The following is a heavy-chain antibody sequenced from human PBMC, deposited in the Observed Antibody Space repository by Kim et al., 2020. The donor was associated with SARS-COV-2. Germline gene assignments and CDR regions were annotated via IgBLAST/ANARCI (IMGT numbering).Heavy chain of an antibody. J-gene: IGHJ4*02. CDR3: ARDPSSVLYGEDC. V-gene: IGHV3-11*01. D-gene: IGHD6-19*01. Sequence: YYADYVTGRFTISKHNAKNSLYLQMTSLRAENAAVYYCARDPSSVLYGEDCWGQGTMVTVSS.